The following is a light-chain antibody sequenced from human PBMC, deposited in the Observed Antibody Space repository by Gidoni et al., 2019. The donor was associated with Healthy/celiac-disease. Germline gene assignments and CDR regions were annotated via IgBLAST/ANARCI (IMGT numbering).Light chain of an antibody. CDR2: AAS. CDR3: QQLNSYSAIT. CDR1: QGISSY. Sequence: DIQLTQSPSFLSASVGDRVTITCRASQGISSYLAWYQQKPGKAPKLLIYAASTLQSGVPSRFSGSESGTEFTLTISSLQPEDFATYYCQQLNSYSAITFGQGTRLEIK. J-gene: IGKJ5*01. V-gene: IGKV1-9*01.